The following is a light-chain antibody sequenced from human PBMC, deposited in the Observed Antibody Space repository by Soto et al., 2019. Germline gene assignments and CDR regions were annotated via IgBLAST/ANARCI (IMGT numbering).Light chain of an antibody. V-gene: IGKV1-39*01. J-gene: IGKJ1*01. CDR1: QSISTF. CDR2: ATS. Sequence: DVQMTQSPSSLSASVGDRVTITCRASQSISTFLNWYQQRPGKAPKLLIAATSNLQSGVPSRFSGSRSGTDFTLIISSLQPEDFATYYCQQSHSSPRTFGQGTTV. CDR3: QQSHSSPRT.